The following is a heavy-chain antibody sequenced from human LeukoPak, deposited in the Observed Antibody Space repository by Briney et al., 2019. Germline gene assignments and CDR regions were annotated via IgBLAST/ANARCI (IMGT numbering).Heavy chain of an antibody. CDR2: IQPDGDAT. Sequence: GGSLRLSCAASGFIFDDYAMHWVRQAPGKGLEWVSGIQPDGDATYYADSVKGRFTISRDNAKSTVYLQMNSLRVEDTAVYFCTPVDDYWGQGTLVTVSS. J-gene: IGHJ4*02. D-gene: IGHD2-15*01. CDR1: GFIFDDYA. V-gene: IGHV3-9*01. CDR3: TPVDDY.